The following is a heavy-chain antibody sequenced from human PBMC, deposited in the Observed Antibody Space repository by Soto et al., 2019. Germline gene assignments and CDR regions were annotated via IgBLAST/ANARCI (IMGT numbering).Heavy chain of an antibody. J-gene: IGHJ4*02. Sequence: QVQLQESGPGLVKPSQTLSLTCTVSGGSISSGGYYWSWIRQHPGKGLEWIGYIYYSGSTYYNPSLKSRFTISVDTSKNQFSLKLSSVTAADTAVYYCARGSSIAARPDYWGQGTLVTVSS. CDR1: GGSISSGGYY. CDR3: ARGSSIAARPDY. CDR2: IYYSGST. V-gene: IGHV4-31*03. D-gene: IGHD6-6*01.